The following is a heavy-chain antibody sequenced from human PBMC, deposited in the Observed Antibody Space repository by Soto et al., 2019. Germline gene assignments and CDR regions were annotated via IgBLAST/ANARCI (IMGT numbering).Heavy chain of an antibody. CDR3: ARGTGFCSSPSCYPSQDALDI. D-gene: IGHD2-2*01. V-gene: IGHV4-31*03. Sequence: PSETLSLTCTVSGGSISSGAYYWTWIRQHPGKGLEWIGHIYYSGSTYYNPSLKSRVAMSVDTSKNQFSLKLSSVTAADTAVYYCARGTGFCSSPSCYPSQDALDIWGQGTMVTVSS. J-gene: IGHJ3*02. CDR1: GGSISSGAYY. CDR2: IYYSGST.